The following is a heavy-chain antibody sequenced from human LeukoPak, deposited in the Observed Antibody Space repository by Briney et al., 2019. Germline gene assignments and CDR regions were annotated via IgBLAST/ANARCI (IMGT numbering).Heavy chain of an antibody. Sequence: GGSLRLSCAASGFTFSSYDMHWVRQATGKGLEWVSAIGTAGDTYYPGSVKGRFTISRENAKNSLYLQMNSLRAGDTAVYYCARAQSGYYDSSGYRHPDAFDIWGQGTMVTVSS. CDR3: ARAQSGYYDSSGYRHPDAFDI. J-gene: IGHJ3*02. CDR1: GFTFSSYD. V-gene: IGHV3-13*01. CDR2: IGTAGDT. D-gene: IGHD3-22*01.